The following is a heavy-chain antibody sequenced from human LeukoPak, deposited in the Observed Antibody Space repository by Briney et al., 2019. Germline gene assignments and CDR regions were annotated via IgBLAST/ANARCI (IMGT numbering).Heavy chain of an antibody. J-gene: IGHJ1*01. CDR3: AGSTVTRLAEYFQH. V-gene: IGHV1-69*13. CDR1: GGTFSSYA. D-gene: IGHD4-17*01. Sequence: GASVKVSCKASGGTFSSYAISWVRQAPGQGLEWMGGIIPIFGTANYAQKFQGRVTITAEESTSTAYMELSSLRSEDTAVYYCAGSTVTRLAEYFQHWNQDTLVTVSS. CDR2: IIPIFGTA.